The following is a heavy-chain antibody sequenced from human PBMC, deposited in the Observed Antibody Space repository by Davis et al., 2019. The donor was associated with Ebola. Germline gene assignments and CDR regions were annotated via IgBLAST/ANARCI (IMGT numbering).Heavy chain of an antibody. V-gene: IGHV1-46*01. Sequence: AASVKVSCKASGYTFTSYYMHWVRQAPGQGLEWMGIINPSGGSTTYAQKFQGRVTMTRDTSTSTVYMELSSLRSEDTAVYYCARDPPTTVTTWEDYYYGMDVWGQGTTVTVSS. CDR2: INPSGGST. CDR1: GYTFTSYY. J-gene: IGHJ6*02. CDR3: ARDPPTTVTTWEDYYYGMDV. D-gene: IGHD4-17*01.